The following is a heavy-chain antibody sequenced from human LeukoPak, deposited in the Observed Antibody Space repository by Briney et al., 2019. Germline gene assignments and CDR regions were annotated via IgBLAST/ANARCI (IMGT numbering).Heavy chain of an antibody. CDR3: ARHVRAGSFDY. CDR1: GGSISGYY. V-gene: IGHV4-59*08. Sequence: SETLSLTCTVSGGSISGYYWSWIRQPPGKGLEWIGYIYYSGSTNYNPSLKSRVTISVDTSKNQFSLKLSSVTAADTAVYYCARHVRAGSFDYWGQGTLVTVSS. CDR2: IYYSGST. D-gene: IGHD6-19*01. J-gene: IGHJ4*02.